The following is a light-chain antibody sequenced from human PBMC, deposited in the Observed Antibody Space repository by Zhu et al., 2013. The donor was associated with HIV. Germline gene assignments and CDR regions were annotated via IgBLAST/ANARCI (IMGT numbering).Light chain of an antibody. CDR3: QQYNNWPPWT. CDR1: QSVRSSY. Sequence: EIVLTQSPGTLSLFPGERATLSCRASQSVRSSYLAWYQQKPGQAPRLLMSTADTRATGIPDRFSGSGSGTDFTLSISRLEPEDFAVYYCQQYNNWPPWTFGQGTKVEIK. V-gene: IGKV3-20*01. CDR2: TAD. J-gene: IGKJ1*01.